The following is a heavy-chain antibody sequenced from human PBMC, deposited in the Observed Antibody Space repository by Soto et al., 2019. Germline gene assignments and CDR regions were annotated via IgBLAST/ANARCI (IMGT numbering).Heavy chain of an antibody. V-gene: IGHV3-23*01. CDR2: ISGSGGST. D-gene: IGHD3-22*01. CDR1: VFTFSSYA. Sequence: PGGSLRLSCAASVFTFSSYAMSWVRQAPGKGLEWVSAISGSGGSTYYADSVKGRFTISRDNAKNSLYLQMNSLRAEDTAVYYCARDQLYYNDISGRPLNAFDVWGQGTMVTVSS. CDR3: ARDQLYYNDISGRPLNAFDV. J-gene: IGHJ3*01.